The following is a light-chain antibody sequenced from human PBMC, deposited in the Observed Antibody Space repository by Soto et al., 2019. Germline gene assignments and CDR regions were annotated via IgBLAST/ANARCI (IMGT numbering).Light chain of an antibody. CDR2: AAT. V-gene: IGKV1-39*01. Sequence: DIQMTQSPSSLSASVGDRVTITCRASQSISTHLSWYQQKPGKAPNLLIYAATSLQSGVPSRFSGSGSGTDFTLTISSLQPEDFATYYCQRTYITPWTFGQGTKVDIK. CDR3: QRTYITPWT. J-gene: IGKJ1*01. CDR1: QSISTH.